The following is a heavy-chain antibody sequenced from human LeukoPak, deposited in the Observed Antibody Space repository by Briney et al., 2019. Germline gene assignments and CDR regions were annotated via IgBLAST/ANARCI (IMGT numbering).Heavy chain of an antibody. V-gene: IGHV3-30*04. D-gene: IGHD1-26*01. Sequence: GGSLRLSCAAPGFTSSSYAMHWVRQAPGKGLEWVAVISYDGSNKYYADSVKGRFTISRDNSKNTLYLQMNSLRAEDTAVYYCAREEWELESRDWYFDLWGRGTLVTVSS. CDR1: GFTSSSYA. CDR2: ISYDGSNK. J-gene: IGHJ2*01. CDR3: AREEWELESRDWYFDL.